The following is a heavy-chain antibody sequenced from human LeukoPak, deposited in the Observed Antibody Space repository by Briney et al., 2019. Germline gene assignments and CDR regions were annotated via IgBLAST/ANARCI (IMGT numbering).Heavy chain of an antibody. CDR3: AKGGRPDMITFGGVIVIPPDY. J-gene: IGHJ4*02. Sequence: PGGSLRLSCAASGFTFSSYAMSWVRQAPGKGLEWVSAISGSGGSTYYAGSVKGRFTISRDNSKNTLYLQMNSLRAEDTAVYYCAKGGRPDMITFGGVIVIPPDYWGQGTLATVSS. D-gene: IGHD3-16*02. CDR1: GFTFSSYA. CDR2: ISGSGGST. V-gene: IGHV3-23*01.